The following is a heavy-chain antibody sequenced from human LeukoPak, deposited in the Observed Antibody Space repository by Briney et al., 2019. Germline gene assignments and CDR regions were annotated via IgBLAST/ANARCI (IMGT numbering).Heavy chain of an antibody. V-gene: IGHV4-34*01. CDR2: INHSGST. CDR1: GGSINNYY. J-gene: IGHJ6*02. D-gene: IGHD1-26*01. Sequence: SETLSLTCTVSGGSINNYYWSWIRQPPGKGLEWIGEINHSGSTNYNPSLKSRVTISVDTSKNQFSLKLSSVTAADTAVYYCARGPSLIVGATSYYYYYGMDVWGQGTTVTVSS. CDR3: ARGPSLIVGATSYYYYYGMDV.